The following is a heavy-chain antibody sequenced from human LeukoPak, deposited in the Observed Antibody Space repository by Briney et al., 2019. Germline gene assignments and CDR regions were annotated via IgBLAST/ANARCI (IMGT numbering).Heavy chain of an antibody. CDR1: GGSISSSNW. J-gene: IGHJ6*03. CDR3: ARTTEGGYTYDFFYYYYMDV. D-gene: IGHD5-18*01. V-gene: IGHV4-4*02. Sequence: SETLSLTCAVSGGSISSSNWWSWVRQPPGKGLEWIGEIYHSGSTNYNPSLKSRVTISVDKSKNQFSLKLSSVTAADTAVYYCARTTEGGYTYDFFYYYYMDVWGKGTTVTISS. CDR2: IYHSGST.